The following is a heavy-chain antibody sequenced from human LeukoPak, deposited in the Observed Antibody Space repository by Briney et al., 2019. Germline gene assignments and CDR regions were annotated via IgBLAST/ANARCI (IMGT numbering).Heavy chain of an antibody. CDR1: GGTFSSYA. CDR3: ARDLCRYGYCYFDY. CDR2: IIPIFGTA. D-gene: IGHD5-18*01. V-gene: IGHV1-69*01. Sequence: LVKVSCKASGGTFSSYAISWVRQAPGQGLEWMGGIIPIFGTANYAQKFQGRVTITADESTSTAYMELSSLRSEDTAVYYCARDLCRYGYCYFDYWGQGTLVTVSS. J-gene: IGHJ4*02.